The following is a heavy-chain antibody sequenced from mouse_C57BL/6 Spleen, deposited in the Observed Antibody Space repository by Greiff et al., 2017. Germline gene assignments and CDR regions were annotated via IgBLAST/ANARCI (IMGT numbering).Heavy chain of an antibody. V-gene: IGHV1-76*01. J-gene: IGHJ1*03. CDR3: ARWGNWDWYFDD. CDR2: IYPRSGNT. D-gene: IGHD4-1*01. Sequence: QVHVKQSGAELVRPGASVKLSCKASGYTFTDYYINWVKQRPGQGLEWIARIYPRSGNTYYNEKFKGKATLTAEKSSGTAYMQLSSLTSEDSAVYYCARWGNWDWYFDDWGTGTTVTVSS. CDR1: GYTFTDYY.